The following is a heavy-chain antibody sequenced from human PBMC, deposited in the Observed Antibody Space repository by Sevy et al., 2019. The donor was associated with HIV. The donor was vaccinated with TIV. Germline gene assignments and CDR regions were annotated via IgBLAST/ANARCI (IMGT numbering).Heavy chain of an antibody. J-gene: IGHJ6*02. CDR3: ARVEAPDYYYGMDV. CDR1: GFTFDDYG. Sequence: GGSLRLSCAASGFTFDDYGMSWVRQAPGKGLEWVSGINWNGGSTGYADSVKGRFTISGDNAKNSLYLQMNSLRAEDTALYYCARVEAPDYYYGMDVWGQGTTVTVSS. V-gene: IGHV3-20*04. CDR2: INWNGGST.